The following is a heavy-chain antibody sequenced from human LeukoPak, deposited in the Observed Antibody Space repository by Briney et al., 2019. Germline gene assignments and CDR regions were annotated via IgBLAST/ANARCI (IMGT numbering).Heavy chain of an antibody. V-gene: IGHV4-31*03. Sequence: SQTLSLTCTVSGGSISSGGYYWNWIRQHPVKGLEWIGYIYYSGSTYYNPSLKSRVTISVDTSQNQFSLKLSSVTGADRAVYYCARRFGDYLWDYWGQGTLVSVSS. CDR2: IYYSGST. J-gene: IGHJ4*02. CDR1: GGSISSGGYY. CDR3: ARRFGDYLWDY. D-gene: IGHD4-17*01.